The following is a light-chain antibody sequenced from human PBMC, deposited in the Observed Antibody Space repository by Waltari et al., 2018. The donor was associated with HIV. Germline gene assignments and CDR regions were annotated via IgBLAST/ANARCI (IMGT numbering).Light chain of an antibody. CDR2: SNN. Sequence: QSVLTQPPSASGTPGQRVPISCSGSGSHIGRNTLNWYQQLPGTAPKLLIYSNNQRPSRVPDRFSGSKSGTSASLAISGLQSDDETTYYCATWDGSLNGPVFGGGTKLTVL. J-gene: IGLJ2*01. CDR3: ATWDGSLNGPV. V-gene: IGLV1-44*01. CDR1: GSHIGRNT.